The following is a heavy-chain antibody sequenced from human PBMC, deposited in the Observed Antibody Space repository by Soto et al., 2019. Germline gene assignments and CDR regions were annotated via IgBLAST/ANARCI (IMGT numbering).Heavy chain of an antibody. V-gene: IGHV3-11*06. CDR3: ARDQYAWNDFNWFDP. CDR2: ISSSSSYT. Sequence: GSLRLSCAASGFTFSDYYMSWIRQAPGKGLEWVSYISSSSSYTNYADSVKGRFTISRDNAKNSLYLQMNSLRAEDTAVYYCARDQYAWNDFNWFDPWGQGTLVTVSS. D-gene: IGHD1-1*01. J-gene: IGHJ5*02. CDR1: GFTFSDYY.